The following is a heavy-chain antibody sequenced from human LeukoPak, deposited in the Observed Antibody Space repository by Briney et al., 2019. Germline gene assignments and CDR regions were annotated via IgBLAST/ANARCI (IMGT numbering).Heavy chain of an antibody. CDR1: GFTFNKHH. CDR3: ARDALRDDAFDI. V-gene: IGHV3-21*04. CDR2: ISSSSVYT. Sequence: GGSLRLSCVASGFTFNKHHMNWVRQAPGKGLEWVSSISSSSVYTHYADSVKGRFTIARDKGKNALYLQMHSLRAEVTALYYCARDALRDDAFDIWGQGTLVTVPS. J-gene: IGHJ3*02.